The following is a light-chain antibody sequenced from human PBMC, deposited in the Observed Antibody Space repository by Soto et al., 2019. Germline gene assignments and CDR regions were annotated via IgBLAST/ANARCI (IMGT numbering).Light chain of an antibody. Sequence: IQLTQSPSSLSASVVVIVTISFRASRYIRSDLSWYQQRPGQPPKVLIYAASSLQSGVPSRFSGSGSGTDFTLSISSLQPEDFATYYCLQDYNYPWTFGQGTKVDI. CDR1: RYIRSD. CDR2: AAS. CDR3: LQDYNYPWT. J-gene: IGKJ1*01. V-gene: IGKV1-6*01.